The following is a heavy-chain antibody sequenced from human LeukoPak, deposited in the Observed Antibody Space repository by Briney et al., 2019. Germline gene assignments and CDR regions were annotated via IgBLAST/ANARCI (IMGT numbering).Heavy chain of an antibody. CDR3: AKALTGYSSGWYNFDY. D-gene: IGHD6-19*01. V-gene: IGHV3-23*01. Sequence: GGSLRLSCAASGITFSSYGMSWVRQAPGKGLEWVSSISSTGGTTYYADSVKGRFTISRDNSKNTLYLQMNSLRAEDTAVYYCAKALTGYSSGWYNFDYWGQGTLVTVSS. CDR2: ISSTGGTT. J-gene: IGHJ4*02. CDR1: GITFSSYG.